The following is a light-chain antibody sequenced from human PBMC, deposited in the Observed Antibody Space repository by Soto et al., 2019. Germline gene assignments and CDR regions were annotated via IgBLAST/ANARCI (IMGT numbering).Light chain of an antibody. CDR2: GNS. CDR3: QSYDSSLSVV. V-gene: IGLV1-40*01. Sequence: QPVLTQPPSVSGAPGQRVTISCTGSSSNIGAGYDVHWYQQLPGTAPKLLIYGNSNRPSGVPDRCSGSKSGTSAPLAITGLQAEDEADYYCQSYDSSLSVVFGGGTKLTVL. J-gene: IGLJ2*01. CDR1: SSNIGAGYD.